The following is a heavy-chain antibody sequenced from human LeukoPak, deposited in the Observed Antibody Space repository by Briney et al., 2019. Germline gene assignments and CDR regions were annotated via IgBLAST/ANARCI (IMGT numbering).Heavy chain of an antibody. V-gene: IGHV3-21*01. J-gene: IGHJ4*02. Sequence: KPGGSLRLACAASGFTFSNAWMNWVRQAPGKGLEWVSSISSSSSYIYYADSVKGRFTISRDNAKNSLYLQMNSLRAEDTAVYYCARDGGWSSTSCYVSWGQGTLVTVSS. CDR1: GFTFSNAW. D-gene: IGHD2-2*01. CDR3: ARDGGWSSTSCYVS. CDR2: ISSSSSYI.